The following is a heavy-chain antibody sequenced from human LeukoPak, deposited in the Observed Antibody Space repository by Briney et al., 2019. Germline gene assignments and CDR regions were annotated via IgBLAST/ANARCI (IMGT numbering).Heavy chain of an antibody. J-gene: IGHJ6*03. CDR1: GGSISSYY. D-gene: IGHD3-22*01. Sequence: SETLSLTCTVSGGSISSYYWSWIRQPAGKGLEWIGRIYTSGSTNYNPSLKSRVTMSVDTSKNQFSLKLSSVTAADTAVYYCARVAVDSSGYYFSKGHYYYYYYMDVWGKGTTVTISS. CDR3: ARVAVDSSGYYFSKGHYYYYYYMDV. V-gene: IGHV4-4*07. CDR2: IYTSGST.